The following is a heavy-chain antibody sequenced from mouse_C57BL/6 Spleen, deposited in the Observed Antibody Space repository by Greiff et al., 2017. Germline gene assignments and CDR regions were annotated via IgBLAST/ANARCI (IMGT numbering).Heavy chain of an antibody. V-gene: IGHV1-18*01. CDR2: INPNNGGT. J-gene: IGHJ1*03. CDR1: GYTFTDYN. Sequence: EVKLMESGPELVKPGASVKIPCKASGYTFTDYNMDWVKQSHGKSLEWIGDINPNNGGTIYNQKFKGKATLTVDKSASTAYMELRSLTSEDTAVYYCASRTPYWYFDVWGTGTTVTVSS. CDR3: ASRTPYWYFDV.